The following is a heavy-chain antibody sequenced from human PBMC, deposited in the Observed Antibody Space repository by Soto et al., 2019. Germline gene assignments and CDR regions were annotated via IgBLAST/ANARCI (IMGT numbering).Heavy chain of an antibody. Sequence: ASVNVSCKASGYSFTDYHIHWVRRAPGQGLEWLGRINPKSGGTSTAQKFQGWVTMTRDRSIGTVYMELTRLRSDDTAVYFCARGHSTDCSNGVCSFFYNHEMAVWGPRSTVTAYS. CDR2: INPKSGGT. J-gene: IGHJ6*02. D-gene: IGHD2-8*01. CDR3: ARGHSTDCSNGVCSFFYNHEMAV. CDR1: GYSFTDYH. V-gene: IGHV1-2*04.